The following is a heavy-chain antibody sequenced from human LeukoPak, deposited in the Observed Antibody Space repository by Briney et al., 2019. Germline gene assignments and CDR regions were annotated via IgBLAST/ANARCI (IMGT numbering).Heavy chain of an antibody. V-gene: IGHV3-21*01. CDR1: GFTFSSYS. Sequence: GGSLRLSCAASGFTFSSYSMNWVRQAPGKGLEWVSSISSSSSYIYYADSVKGRFTISRDNAKNSLYLQMNSLRAEDTAVYYCARESGEVGNAFDIWGQGTMVTVSS. CDR3: ARESGEVGNAFDI. D-gene: IGHD1-26*01. CDR2: ISSSSSYI. J-gene: IGHJ3*02.